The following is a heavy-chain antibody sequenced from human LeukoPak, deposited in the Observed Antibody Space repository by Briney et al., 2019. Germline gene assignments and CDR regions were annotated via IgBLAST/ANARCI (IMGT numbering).Heavy chain of an antibody. CDR1: GGSTSSGGYS. V-gene: IGHV4-30-2*01. CDR2: IYHSGST. D-gene: IGHD3-10*01. Sequence: SETLSLTCAVSGGSTSSGGYSWSWIRQPPGKGLEWIGYIYHSGSTYYNPSLKSRVTISVDRSKNQFSLKLSSVTAADTAVYYCARAGSVTAFGNWFDTRGQGTLVTVSS. J-gene: IGHJ5*02. CDR3: ARAGSVTAFGNWFDT.